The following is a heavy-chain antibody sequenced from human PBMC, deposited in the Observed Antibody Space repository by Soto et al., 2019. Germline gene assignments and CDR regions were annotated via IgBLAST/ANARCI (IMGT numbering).Heavy chain of an antibody. D-gene: IGHD3-22*01. V-gene: IGHV3-23*01. J-gene: IGHJ6*02. CDR1: GFTFSSYA. Sequence: EVQLLESGGGLVQPGGSLRLSCAASGFTFSSYAMTWVRQAPGKGLEWVSALSGSGVSTYYADSVKGRFTISRDNSKNTPYLQMNSPRAEDTAVYYCAKGGGSKDYYDTSGYYLYCYYAMDVWGQGTTVTVSS. CDR2: LSGSGVST. CDR3: AKGGGSKDYYDTSGYYLYCYYAMDV.